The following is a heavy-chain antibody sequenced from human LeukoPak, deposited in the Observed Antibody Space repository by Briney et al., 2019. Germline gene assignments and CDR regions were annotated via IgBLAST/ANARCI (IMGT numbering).Heavy chain of an antibody. J-gene: IGHJ4*02. CDR2: ISGSGGST. D-gene: IGHD3-10*01. V-gene: IGHV3-23*01. Sequence: GGSLRLSCAASGFTFSSYSMNWVRQAPGKGLEWVSAISGSGGSTYYADSVKGRFTISRDNSKNTLYLQMNSLRAEDTAVYYCAKEGHYYGSGSEFDYWGQGTLVTVSS. CDR1: GFTFSSYS. CDR3: AKEGHYYGSGSEFDY.